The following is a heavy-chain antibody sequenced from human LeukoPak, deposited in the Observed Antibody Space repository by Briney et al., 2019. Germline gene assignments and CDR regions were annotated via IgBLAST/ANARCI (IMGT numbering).Heavy chain of an antibody. J-gene: IGHJ4*02. CDR1: GFTFSSYA. CDR2: ISGSGGST. D-gene: IGHD4-17*01. V-gene: IGHV3-23*01. Sequence: GGSLRLSCAAPGFTFSSYAMSWVRQAPGKGLEWVSAISGSGGSTYYADSVKGRFTISRDNSKNTLYLQMNSLRAEDTAVYYCAKGPFEDDGDYGIFDYWGQGTLVSVSS. CDR3: AKGPFEDDGDYGIFDY.